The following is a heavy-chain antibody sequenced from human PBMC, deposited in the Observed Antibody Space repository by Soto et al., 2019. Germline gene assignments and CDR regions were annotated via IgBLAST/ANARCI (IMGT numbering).Heavy chain of an antibody. V-gene: IGHV1-69*05. D-gene: IGHD1-26*01. CDR1: GGTFSSYA. Sequence: SVKVSCKASGGTFSSYAISWVRQAPGQGLEWMGGIIPIFGTANYAQKFQGRVIMTRDTSTSTVYMELSTLRSDDTAVYYCARLYSGSRLDYWGQGTLVTVSS. CDR3: ARLYSGSRLDY. J-gene: IGHJ4*02. CDR2: IIPIFGTA.